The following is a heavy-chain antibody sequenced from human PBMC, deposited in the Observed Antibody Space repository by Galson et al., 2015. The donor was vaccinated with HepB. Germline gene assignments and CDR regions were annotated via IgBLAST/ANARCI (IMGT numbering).Heavy chain of an antibody. J-gene: IGHJ4*02. D-gene: IGHD5/OR15-5a*01. CDR2: ISSSSTTI. CDR1: TFIFSTYS. Sequence: SLRLSCADSTFIFSTYSMNWVPQAPGKGLEWVSYISSSSTTIYDADSVKGRITISRDNAKNSLYLQMNSLRAEDIAVYYCDFLRVNDLKPLDYWGQGTLVTVSS. V-gene: IGHV3-48*04. CDR3: DFLRVNDLKPLDY.